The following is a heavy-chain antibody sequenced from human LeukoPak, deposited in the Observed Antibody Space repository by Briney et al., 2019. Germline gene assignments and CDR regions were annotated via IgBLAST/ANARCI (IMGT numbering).Heavy chain of an antibody. CDR2: INHSGST. CDR3: AKIVVVPAANWFDP. D-gene: IGHD2-2*01. J-gene: IGHJ5*02. V-gene: IGHV4-34*01. Sequence: SETLSLTCDVYGGSFSGYYWSWIRQPPGKGLEWIGEINHSGSTNYNPSLKSRVTISVDTSKNQFSLKLSSVTAADTAVYYCAKIVVVPAANWFDPWGQGTLVTVSS. CDR1: GGSFSGYY.